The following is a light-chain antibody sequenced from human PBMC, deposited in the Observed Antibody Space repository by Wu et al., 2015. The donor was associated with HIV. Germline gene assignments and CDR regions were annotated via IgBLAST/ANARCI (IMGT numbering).Light chain of an antibody. CDR3: QQYNKWPQT. V-gene: IGKV3-15*01. J-gene: IGKJ1*01. CDR1: QSVSTK. Sequence: EVVMTQSPDTLSLSPGERATLSCRASQSVSTKLAWYQQKRGQAPRLLIYAASTRATGIPARFSGSGSGTEFTLSISSTQSEDFTVYYCQQYNKWPQTFGQGTKVEIK. CDR2: AAS.